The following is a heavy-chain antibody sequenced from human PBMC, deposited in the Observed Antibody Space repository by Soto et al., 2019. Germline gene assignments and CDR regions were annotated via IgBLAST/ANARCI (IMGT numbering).Heavy chain of an antibody. CDR2: ISGSGGST. D-gene: IGHD2-15*01. CDR1: GFTFSSYA. Sequence: EVQLLESGGGLVQPGGSLRLSCAASGFTFSSYAMSWVRQAPGKGLEWVSAISGSGGSTYYADSVKGRFTISRDTCKNKLYLQMNGLRAEDTAVYYCAEEGGGDYYYGMDVWGQGTTVTVAS. J-gene: IGHJ6*02. V-gene: IGHV3-23*01. CDR3: AEEGGGDYYYGMDV.